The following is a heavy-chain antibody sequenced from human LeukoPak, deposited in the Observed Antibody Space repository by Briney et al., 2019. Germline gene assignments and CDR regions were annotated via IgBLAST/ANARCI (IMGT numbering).Heavy chain of an antibody. J-gene: IGHJ6*03. CDR2: INPSGGST. CDR1: GYTFTSYY. V-gene: IGHV1-46*01. CDR3: ARDRVAGPLRALYYYYYYMDV. Sequence: ASVKVSCKASGYTFTSYYMHWVRQAPGQGLEWMGIINPSGGSTSYAQKFQGRVTMTRDTSTSTVYMELSSLRSEDTAVYYSARDRVAGPLRALYYYYYYMDVWGKGTTVTVSS. D-gene: IGHD6-19*01.